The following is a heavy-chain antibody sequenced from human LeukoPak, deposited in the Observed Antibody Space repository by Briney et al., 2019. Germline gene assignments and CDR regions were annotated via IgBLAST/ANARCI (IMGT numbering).Heavy chain of an antibody. Sequence: PGGSLRLSCAASGFTFSTYWMSWVRQAPGKGLEWVANIQADANGKYYADSVKGRFTIFRDNAKASVYLQMNGLRAEDTAVYYCARDNYGDYSYWGQGTLVLVSS. CDR1: GFTFSTYW. V-gene: IGHV3-7*01. J-gene: IGHJ4*02. CDR3: ARDNYGDYSY. CDR2: IQADANGK. D-gene: IGHD4-17*01.